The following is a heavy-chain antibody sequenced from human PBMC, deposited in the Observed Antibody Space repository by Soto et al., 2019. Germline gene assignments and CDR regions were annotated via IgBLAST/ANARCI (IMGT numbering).Heavy chain of an antibody. D-gene: IGHD3-10*01. V-gene: IGHV3-23*01. CDR2: ISGSGGST. Sequence: GGSLRLSCAASGFTLSSYAMSWVRQAPGKGLEWVSAISGSGGSTYYADSVKGRFTISRDNSKNTLYLQMNSLRAEDTAVYYCAKDRVVRGVIPVSFDYWGQGTLVTVSS. J-gene: IGHJ4*02. CDR1: GFTLSSYA. CDR3: AKDRVVRGVIPVSFDY.